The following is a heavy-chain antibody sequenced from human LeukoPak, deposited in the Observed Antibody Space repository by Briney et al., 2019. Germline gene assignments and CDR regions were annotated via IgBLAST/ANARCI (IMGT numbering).Heavy chain of an antibody. D-gene: IGHD4-17*01. CDR3: ARANGDFDY. V-gene: IGHV3-11*06. CDR1: GFTFSDYY. Sequence: GGSLRLSCAASGFTFSDYYMSWIRQAPGKGLEWVSYISSSSSYTNYADSVKGRFTISRDNAKNSLCLQMNSLRAEDTAVYYCARANGDFDYWGQGTLVTVSS. J-gene: IGHJ4*02. CDR2: ISSSSSYT.